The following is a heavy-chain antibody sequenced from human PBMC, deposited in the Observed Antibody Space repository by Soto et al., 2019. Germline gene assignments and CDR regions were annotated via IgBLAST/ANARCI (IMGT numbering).Heavy chain of an antibody. D-gene: IGHD6-19*01. J-gene: IGHJ4*02. Sequence: QVQLQESGPELVKSSQTLSLTCTVSNGSISTNGHYWTWIRQRPGKGLEWIAYIYYTGNSYYNQSLKSRLTISIDTSKNQFYLTVTSVTAADTAVYYCAREQWGFDSWGQGTLVTVSS. CDR2: IYYTGNS. CDR3: AREQWGFDS. V-gene: IGHV4-31*03. CDR1: NGSISTNGHY.